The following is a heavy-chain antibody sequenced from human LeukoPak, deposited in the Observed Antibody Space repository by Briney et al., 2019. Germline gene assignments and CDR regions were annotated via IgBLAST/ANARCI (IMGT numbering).Heavy chain of an antibody. CDR1: GGTFSNDA. J-gene: IGHJ4*02. CDR3: ARVFARGGEISGSYYYY. V-gene: IGHV1-69*05. Sequence: SVKVSCKXSGGTFSNDAINWVRQAPGQGLEWMGRTIPIFGTANYAQKFQGRVTITTDESTSTAYMELSSLRSEDTAVYYCARVFARGGEISGSYYYYWGQGTLVTVSS. D-gene: IGHD1-26*01. CDR2: TIPIFGTA.